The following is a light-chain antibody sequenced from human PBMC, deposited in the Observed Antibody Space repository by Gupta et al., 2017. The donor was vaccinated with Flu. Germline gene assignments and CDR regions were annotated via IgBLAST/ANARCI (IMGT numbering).Light chain of an antibody. CDR2: WGS. CDR3: MQAHKTGVT. V-gene: IGKV2-28*01. CDR1: RGLLNSNGNNY. J-gene: IGKJ1*01. Sequence: VMGGKATTNCNTCRRGLLNSNGNNYLDWYLQKPGQSPKLLIYWGSNRASGVPDRFSGSGSGKDFTLTISRVEAEDVGVYYCMQAHKTGVTFGHGSKVEIK.